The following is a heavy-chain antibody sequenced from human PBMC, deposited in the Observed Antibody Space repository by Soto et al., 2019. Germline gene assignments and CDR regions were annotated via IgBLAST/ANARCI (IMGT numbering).Heavy chain of an antibody. CDR1: GFTFSGYS. V-gene: IGHV3-21*01. D-gene: IGHD3-9*01. CDR2: ISSSSSYI. Sequence: EVQLVESGGGLVKPGGSLRLSCAASGFTFSGYSMNWVRQAPGKGLEWVSSISSSSSYIYYADSVKGRFTISRDNAKNSLYLQMNSLRAEDTAVYYCARAPELYYDILTGYYYFDYWGQGTLVTVSS. CDR3: ARAPELYYDILTGYYYFDY. J-gene: IGHJ4*02.